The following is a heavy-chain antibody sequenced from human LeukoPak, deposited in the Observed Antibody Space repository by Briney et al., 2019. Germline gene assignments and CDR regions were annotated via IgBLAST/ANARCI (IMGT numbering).Heavy chain of an antibody. CDR2: ISWNSGNI. Sequence: GGSLRLSCAASGFTFDSYGMHWVRQAPGKGLEWVSGISWNSGNIVYADSVKGRFTISRDNAKNSLYLQMNSLRAEDTALYYCAKVAVRGINGAFDTWGQGTMVTVSS. D-gene: IGHD3-10*01. CDR1: GFTFDSYG. V-gene: IGHV3-9*01. CDR3: AKVAVRGINGAFDT. J-gene: IGHJ3*02.